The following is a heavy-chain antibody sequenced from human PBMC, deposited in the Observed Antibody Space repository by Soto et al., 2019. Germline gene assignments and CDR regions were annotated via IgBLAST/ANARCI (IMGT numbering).Heavy chain of an antibody. V-gene: IGHV1-2*04. CDR2: INPNSGGT. J-gene: IGHJ3*02. CDR1: GYTFTGYY. CDR3: ARDFDYYDSSGYAFDI. Sequence: ASVKVSCKASGYTFTGYYMHWVRQAPGQGLEWMGWINPNSGGTNYAQKFQGWVTMTRDTSSSTAYMELSRLRSDDTAVYYCARDFDYYDSSGYAFDIWGQGTMVTVSS. D-gene: IGHD3-22*01.